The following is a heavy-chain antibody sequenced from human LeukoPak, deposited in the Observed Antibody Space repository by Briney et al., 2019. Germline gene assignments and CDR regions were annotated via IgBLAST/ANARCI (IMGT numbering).Heavy chain of an antibody. J-gene: IGHJ4*02. CDR3: ARGEAAAGDY. D-gene: IGHD6-13*01. Sequence: GESLKISCKGFGYSFTSYRIGWVRRMPGKGLEWMGIIYPGDSDTRSSPSFQGQVTISADKSISTAYLQWSSLKASDTAMYYCARGEAAAGDYWGQGTLVTVSS. V-gene: IGHV5-51*01. CDR1: GYSFTSYR. CDR2: IYPGDSDT.